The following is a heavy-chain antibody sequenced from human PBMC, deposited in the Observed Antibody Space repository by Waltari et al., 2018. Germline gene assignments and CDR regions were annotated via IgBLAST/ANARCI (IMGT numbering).Heavy chain of an antibody. CDR1: GFPFSSYA. D-gene: IGHD6-6*01. Sequence: EVQLLESGGGLVQPGGSLRLSCAASGFPFSSYAMSWVRQAPAKGLEWVSTIGSGVGSISYADSVKGRFTISRDNSKNTLSLQMNSLRAEDTAVYYCAKVRSSSWYFDLWGRGTLVTVSS. CDR3: AKVRSSSWYFDL. V-gene: IGHV3-23*01. CDR2: IGSGVGSI. J-gene: IGHJ2*01.